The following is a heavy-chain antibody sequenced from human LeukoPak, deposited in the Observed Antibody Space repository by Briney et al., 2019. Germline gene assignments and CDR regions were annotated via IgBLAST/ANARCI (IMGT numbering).Heavy chain of an antibody. CDR2: IYYSGRT. J-gene: IGHJ6*03. D-gene: IGHD1-7*01. V-gene: IGHV4-39*07. CDR1: GGSFSSYY. Sequence: SEIMSLTCVVYGGSFSSYYWGWIRQLAGEGLEWIGSIYYSGRTYYNPSLKSRVTISVDTSKNQFSLKLSSVTAADTAVYYCARDRSITGTTREGYYYYYYMDVWGKGTTVTVSS. CDR3: ARDRSITGTTREGYYYYYYMDV.